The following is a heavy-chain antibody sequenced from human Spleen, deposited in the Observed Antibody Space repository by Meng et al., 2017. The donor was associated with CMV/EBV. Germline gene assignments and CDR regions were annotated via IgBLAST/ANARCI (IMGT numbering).Heavy chain of an antibody. CDR2: IYTSGST. D-gene: IGHD6-13*01. CDR3: ARSRDYSSLTDY. CDR1: GGSISSYY. J-gene: IGHJ4*02. Sequence: QRPGSGPRRVKASVTLSLTGTVSGGSISSYYWSWIRQPAGKGLEWIGRIYTSGSTNYNPSLKSRVTMSVDTSKNQFSLKLSSVTAADTAVYYCARSRDYSSLTDYCGQGTLVTVSS. V-gene: IGHV4-4*07.